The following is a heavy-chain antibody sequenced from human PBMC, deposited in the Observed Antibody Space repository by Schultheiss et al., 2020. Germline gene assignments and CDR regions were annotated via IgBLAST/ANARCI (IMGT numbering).Heavy chain of an antibody. V-gene: IGHV4-34*01. J-gene: IGHJ4*02. CDR2: INHSGST. D-gene: IGHD5-24*01. CDR3: ARAGRRWLQFPDY. Sequence: ESLKISCAVYGGSFSGYYWSWIRQPPGKGLEWIGEINHSGSTNYNPSLKNRVTISVDTSKNQFSLKLSSVTAADTAVYYCARAGRRWLQFPDYWGQGTLVTVSS. CDR1: GGSFSGYY.